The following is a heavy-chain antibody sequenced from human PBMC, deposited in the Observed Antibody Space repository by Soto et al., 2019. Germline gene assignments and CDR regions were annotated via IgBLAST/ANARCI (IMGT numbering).Heavy chain of an antibody. V-gene: IGHV3-20*04. CDR3: ARDPPYYYGSGSYWFDP. D-gene: IGHD3-10*01. Sequence: EVPLVESGGGVVRPGGSLRLSCAASGFTFDDYGMSWVRQAPGKGLEWVSGINWNRGSTGYADSVKGRFTISRDNAKNSLYLQMKSLRAEDTALYYCARDPPYYYGSGSYWFDPWGHGTPVTVSS. J-gene: IGHJ5*02. CDR2: INWNRGST. CDR1: GFTFDDYG.